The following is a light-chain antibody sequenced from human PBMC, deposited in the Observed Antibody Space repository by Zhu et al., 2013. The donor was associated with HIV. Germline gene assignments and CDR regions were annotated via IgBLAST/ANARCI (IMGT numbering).Light chain of an antibody. J-gene: IGKJ1*01. V-gene: IGKV3-15*01. CDR3: QQYNKWPWT. Sequence: EIVMTQSPATLSVSPGERATLSCRASQIFSSNLAWYQQKPGQAPRLLIHRGSTRATGIPSRFSGSGSGTEFTLTISGLQSEDSAVYYCQQYNKWPWTFGQGTKVEIK. CDR1: QIFSSN. CDR2: RGS.